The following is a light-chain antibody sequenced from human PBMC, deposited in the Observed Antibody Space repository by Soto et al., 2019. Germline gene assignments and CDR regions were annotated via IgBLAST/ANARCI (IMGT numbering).Light chain of an antibody. Sequence: QSALTQPASVSGSPGQSITISCTGTSSDVGTYNYVSWYQQNPGKAPKLMIHEVSNRPSGVSNRFSGSKSDNTASLTISGLQAEDEADYYCSSYSTSSTPYVFGTGTKLTVL. CDR2: EVS. CDR3: SSYSTSSTPYV. CDR1: SSDVGTYNY. V-gene: IGLV2-14*01. J-gene: IGLJ1*01.